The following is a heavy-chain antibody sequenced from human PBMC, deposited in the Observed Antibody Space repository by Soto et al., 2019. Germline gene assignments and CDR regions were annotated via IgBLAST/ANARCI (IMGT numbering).Heavy chain of an antibody. J-gene: IGHJ2*01. D-gene: IGHD3-3*01. CDR3: ASVQGGVFLAQWFFDL. CDR2: ISHTGKT. CDR1: GDYITRGDHY. V-gene: IGHV4-31*03. Sequence: QVQLQESGPRLVKPSQTLSLSCSGSGDYITRGDHYWSWIRQYPGKGLEWIGYISHTGKTYYSPSLKSRATISVDTSQNHYSLRLPSVTSVDTAVYYCASVQGGVFLAQWFFDLWGRGTLVTVSS.